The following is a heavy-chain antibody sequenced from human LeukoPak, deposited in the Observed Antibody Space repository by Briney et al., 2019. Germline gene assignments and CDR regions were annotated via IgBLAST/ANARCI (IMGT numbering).Heavy chain of an antibody. V-gene: IGHV3-30-3*01. CDR3: ARDRVQLWNYGMDV. D-gene: IGHD1-1*01. J-gene: IGHJ6*02. CDR1: GFTFSSYA. CDR2: ISYHGNNE. Sequence: GRSPRLSCAASGFTFSSYAMHWVRQGPGKGLEWVGTISYHGNNEYYADSVKGRFTISRDNSKNTLYLQMNSLRTEDTAAYYCARDRVQLWNYGMDVWGQGTTVTVSS.